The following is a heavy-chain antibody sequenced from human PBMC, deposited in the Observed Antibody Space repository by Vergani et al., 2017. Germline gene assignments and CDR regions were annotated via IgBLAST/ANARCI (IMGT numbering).Heavy chain of an antibody. J-gene: IGHJ6*02. Sequence: EVQLVESGGGLAQPGGSLRLSCAASGVTFSSYNMNWVRQAPGKGLEWLSYISSSSSSIYYADSVKGRFTISRDNAKNSLNLQMNSLRAEDTAVYYCARGSTVTTLYFYYGMDVWGQGTTVTVSS. CDR2: ISSSSSSI. V-gene: IGHV3-48*01. CDR1: GVTFSSYN. CDR3: ARGSTVTTLYFYYGMDV. D-gene: IGHD4-17*01.